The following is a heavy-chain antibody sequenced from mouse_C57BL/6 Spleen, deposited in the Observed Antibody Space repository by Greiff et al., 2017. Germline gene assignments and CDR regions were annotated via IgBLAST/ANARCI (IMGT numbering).Heavy chain of an antibody. Sequence: QVQLQQPGAELVKPGASVTLSCKASGYTFTSYWMHWVKQRPGRGLEWIGRIDPNSGGTKYNEKFKSKATLTVDKPSSTAYMQLSSLTSEDSAVYYCARGGSNYGGYAMDYWGQGTSVTVSS. CDR1: GYTFTSYW. J-gene: IGHJ4*01. CDR3: ARGGSNYGGYAMDY. V-gene: IGHV1-72*01. D-gene: IGHD2-5*01. CDR2: IDPNSGGT.